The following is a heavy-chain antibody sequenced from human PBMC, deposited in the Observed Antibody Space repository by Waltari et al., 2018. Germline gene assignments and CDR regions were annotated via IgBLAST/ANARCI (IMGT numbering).Heavy chain of an antibody. J-gene: IGHJ4*02. V-gene: IGHV4-61*09. D-gene: IGHD5-12*01. Sequence: QVQLQESGPGLVKPSQTLSLTCTVSGGSISSGSYYWSWIRQPAGKGLEWIGYIYTSGSTNYNPSLKSRVTISVDTSKNQFSLKLSSVTAADTAVYYCARLGALEMATISCFDYWGQGTLVTVSS. CDR3: ARLGALEMATISCFDY. CDR1: GGSISSGSYY. CDR2: IYTSGST.